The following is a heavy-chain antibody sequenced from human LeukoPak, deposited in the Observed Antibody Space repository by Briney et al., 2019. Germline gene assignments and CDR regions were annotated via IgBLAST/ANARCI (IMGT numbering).Heavy chain of an antibody. CDR1: GYTFTSYG. J-gene: IGHJ4*02. CDR3: ARVDLDYGDPGTYNHPIDY. CDR2: ISAYNGNT. V-gene: IGHV1-18*01. Sequence: LRASVKVSCKASGYTFTSYGISWVRQAPGQGLEWMGRISAYNGNTNYAQKLQGRVTMTTDTSTSTAYMELRSLRSDDTAVYYCARVDLDYGDPGTYNHPIDYWGQGTLVTVSS. D-gene: IGHD4-17*01.